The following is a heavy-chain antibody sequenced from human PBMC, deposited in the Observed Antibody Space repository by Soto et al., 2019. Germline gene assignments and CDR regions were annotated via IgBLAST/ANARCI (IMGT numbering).Heavy chain of an antibody. V-gene: IGHV1-69*01. CDR3: AKASGRSWYNWFDP. Sequence: QVQLVQSGAEVKKPGSSVKVSCKASGGNFTSYAISWVRQAPGQGLEFMGGIVPLFGTTNYAHKFRGRVTVTADESKSTVYMEMSSLRSEDTAVYYCAKASGRSWYNWFDPWGQGTLVTVSP. J-gene: IGHJ5*02. CDR1: GGNFTSYA. CDR2: IVPLFGTT. D-gene: IGHD6-13*01.